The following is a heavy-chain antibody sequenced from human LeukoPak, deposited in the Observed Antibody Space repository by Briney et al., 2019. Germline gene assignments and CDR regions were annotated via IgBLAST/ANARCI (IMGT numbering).Heavy chain of an antibody. Sequence: VAVPVSYMHSGYSFNNYVLLGVGPAPGQGLEWMGWISAYNRKTNYAEKFQGRVIMTTDTATISAYMELRSLRSDDPAVYYCARDPVPEQEAMVPEYFQSGGQGTLGTVS. CDR3: ARDPVPEQEAMVPEYFQS. D-gene: IGHD1-14*01. CDR2: ISAYNRKT. CDR1: GYSFNNYV. V-gene: IGHV1-18*01. J-gene: IGHJ1*01.